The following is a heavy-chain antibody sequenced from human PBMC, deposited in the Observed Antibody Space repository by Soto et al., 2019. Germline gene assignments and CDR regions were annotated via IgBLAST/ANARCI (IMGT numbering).Heavy chain of an antibody. Sequence: PSETLSLTCAVSGGSISSNNWWSWVRQPPGKGLEWIGEIYHSGSTNYNPSLKSRVTISIDKSKNQFSLKLSSVTAADTAVYYCARDIPLAPGPVGATRDDYWGQGTLVTVSS. D-gene: IGHD1-26*01. CDR1: GGSISSNNW. CDR3: ARDIPLAPGPVGATRDDY. J-gene: IGHJ4*02. CDR2: IYHSGST. V-gene: IGHV4-4*02.